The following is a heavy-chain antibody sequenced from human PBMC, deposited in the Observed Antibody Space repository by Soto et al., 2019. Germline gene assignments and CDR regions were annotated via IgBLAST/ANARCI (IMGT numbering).Heavy chain of an antibody. CDR1: GFTFSSYG. CDR3: AKDISASASCSDY. Sequence: QVQLVESGGGVVQPGRSLRLSCEASGFTFSSYGMHWVRQAPGKGLEWVAFISYDGSNEYYADSVRGRFAISRDNSRNSVSLHLSSLRGEDTAVYYCAKDISASASCSDYWGQGSLVTVSS. CDR2: ISYDGSNE. D-gene: IGHD2-15*01. V-gene: IGHV3-30*18. J-gene: IGHJ4*02.